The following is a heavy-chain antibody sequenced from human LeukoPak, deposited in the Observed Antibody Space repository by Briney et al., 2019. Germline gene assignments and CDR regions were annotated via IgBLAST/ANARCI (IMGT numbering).Heavy chain of an antibody. D-gene: IGHD2-15*01. CDR2: IYHSGST. Sequence: PSETLSLTCTVSGYSISSGYYWGWIRQPPGKGLEWIGSIYHSGSTYYNPSLKSRVTISVDKSKNQFSLKLSSVTAADTAVYYCARYVSEDINYYFDYWGQGTLVTVSS. J-gene: IGHJ4*02. CDR1: GYSISSGYY. CDR3: ARYVSEDINYYFDY. V-gene: IGHV4-38-2*02.